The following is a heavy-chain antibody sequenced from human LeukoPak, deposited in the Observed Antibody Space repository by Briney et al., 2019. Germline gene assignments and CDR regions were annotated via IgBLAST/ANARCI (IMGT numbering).Heavy chain of an antibody. CDR1: GYSFTSYW. CDR3: ARSGFGGGSGSYYGNWFDP. J-gene: IGHJ5*02. V-gene: IGHV5-51*01. D-gene: IGHD3-10*01. Sequence: HGESLKISCKGSGYSFTSYWIGWVRQMPGKGLEWMGIIYPGDSDTRYSPSFQGQVTISADKSISTAYLQWSSLKASDTAMYYCARSGFGGGSGSYYGNWFDPWGQGTLVTVPS. CDR2: IYPGDSDT.